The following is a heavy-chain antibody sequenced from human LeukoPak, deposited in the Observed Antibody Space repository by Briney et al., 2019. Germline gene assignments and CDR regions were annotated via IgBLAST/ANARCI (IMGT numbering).Heavy chain of an antibody. CDR3: ARDRRRPVVPAAIVPNDLDYGMDV. CDR1: GGSISSSSYY. D-gene: IGHD2-2*01. CDR2: IYYSGST. J-gene: IGHJ6*02. Sequence: SETLSLTCTVSGGSISSSSYYWGWIRQPPGKGLEWIGNIYYSGSTYYNPSLKSRVTISVDTSKNQFSLKLSSVTAADTVVYYCARDRRRPVVPAAIVPNDLDYGMDVWGQGTTVTVSS. V-gene: IGHV4-39*07.